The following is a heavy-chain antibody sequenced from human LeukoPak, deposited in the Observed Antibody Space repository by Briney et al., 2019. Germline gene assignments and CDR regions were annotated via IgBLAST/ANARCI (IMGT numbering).Heavy chain of an antibody. J-gene: IGHJ6*02. CDR3: ARGSYGMDV. V-gene: IGHV3-23*01. CDR1: GFTFSSYA. Sequence: GGSLRLSCAASGFTFSSYAMSWVRRAPGKGLEWVSAISGSGGSTYYADSVKGRFTISRDNSKNTLYQQMNGLRAEDTAVYYCARGSYGMDVWGQGTTVTVSS. CDR2: ISGSGGST.